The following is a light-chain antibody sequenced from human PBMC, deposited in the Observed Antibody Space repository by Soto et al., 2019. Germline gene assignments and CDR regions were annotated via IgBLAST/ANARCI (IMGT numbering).Light chain of an antibody. V-gene: IGKV3-15*01. CDR3: HQYNNWPS. CDR2: GAS. J-gene: IGKJ4*01. CDR1: QSVSSN. Sequence: EIVMTQSPATLSVSPGERATLSCRASQSVSSNLAWYQQKPGQAPRLLIYGASTRATGIPARFSGSGSGTEFTLTISSLQSEDFAFYYCHQYNNWPSFGGGTKVEIK.